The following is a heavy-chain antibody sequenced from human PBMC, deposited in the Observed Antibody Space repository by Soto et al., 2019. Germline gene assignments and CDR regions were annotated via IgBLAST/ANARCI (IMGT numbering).Heavy chain of an antibody. Sequence: SGPTLVNPTQTLTLTCSFSGFSLSTSGMCVSWIRQPPGKALEWLARIDWDDDKYYSTSLKTRLTISKDTSKNQVVLTMTNMDPVNTALFYCAGIVDYGILFDYWGKEPLVTVPS. V-gene: IGHV2-70*11. CDR3: AGIVDYGILFDY. J-gene: IGHJ4*02. CDR1: GFSLSTSGMC. CDR2: IDWDDDK. D-gene: IGHD4-17*01.